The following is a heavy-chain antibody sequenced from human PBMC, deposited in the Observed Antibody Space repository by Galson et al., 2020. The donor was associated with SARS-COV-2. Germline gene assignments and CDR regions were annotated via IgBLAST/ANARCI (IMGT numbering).Heavy chain of an antibody. CDR1: GFTFSSYE. Sequence: GGSLRLSCAASGFTFSSYEMNWVRQAPGKGLEWVSYISSSGSTIYYADSVKGRFTISRDNAKNSLYLQMNSLRAEDTAVYYCARGYGGVVVITHFDYWGQGTLVTVSS. V-gene: IGHV3-48*03. CDR2: ISSSGSTI. D-gene: IGHD3-22*01. CDR3: ARGYGGVVVITHFDY. J-gene: IGHJ4*02.